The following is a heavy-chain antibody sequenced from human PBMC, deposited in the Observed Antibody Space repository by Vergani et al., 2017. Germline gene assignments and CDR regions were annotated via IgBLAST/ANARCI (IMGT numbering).Heavy chain of an antibody. D-gene: IGHD6-13*01. CDR1: GGSISSGSYY. J-gene: IGHJ6*02. Sequence: QLQLQESGPGLVKPSETLSLTCTVSGGSISSGSYYWSWFRQPAGKRLEWIGRFYTGGGTNYNPSLKSRVTISVDTSKHQFSLQLSSVTAADTAVYYCARDPLYSNTWPFLLLEMDVWGQGTTVTVSS. V-gene: IGHV4-61*02. CDR2: FYTGGGT. CDR3: ARDPLYSNTWPFLLLEMDV.